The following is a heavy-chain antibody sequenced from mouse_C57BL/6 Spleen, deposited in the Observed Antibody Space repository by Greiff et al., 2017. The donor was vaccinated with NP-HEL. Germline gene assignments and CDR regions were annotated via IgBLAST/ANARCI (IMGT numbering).Heavy chain of an antibody. CDR2: IWGDGST. Sequence: QVQLKESGPGLVAPSQSLSITCTVSGFSLTSYGVSWVRQPPGKGLEWLGVIWGDGSTNYHSALISRLSLSKDNSKSQVFLKLNSLQTDDTATYYCAKPGAYYYGSSPWYFDVWGTGTTVTVSS. CDR1: GFSLTSYG. V-gene: IGHV2-3*01. CDR3: AKPGAYYYGSSPWYFDV. D-gene: IGHD1-1*01. J-gene: IGHJ1*03.